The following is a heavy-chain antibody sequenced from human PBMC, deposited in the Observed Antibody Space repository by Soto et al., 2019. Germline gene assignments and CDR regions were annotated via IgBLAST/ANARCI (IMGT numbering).Heavy chain of an antibody. D-gene: IGHD5-18*01. Sequence: QVQLVQSGAEVKKPGSSVKVSCKVSGGAFISYAISWVRQAPGRGLEWMGGIIPVFGTANYTQKFQGRVTITADASTSTAYMELSGLTSEDTSVYYCARGRVNTYLTAFDYWGQGTLVTVSS. CDR2: IIPVFGTA. CDR1: GGAFISYA. J-gene: IGHJ4*02. CDR3: ARGRVNTYLTAFDY. V-gene: IGHV1-69*01.